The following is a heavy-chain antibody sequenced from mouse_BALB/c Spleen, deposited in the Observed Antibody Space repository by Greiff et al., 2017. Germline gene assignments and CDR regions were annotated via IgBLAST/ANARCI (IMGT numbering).Heavy chain of an antibody. CDR1: GYTFISYW. V-gene: IGHV1-69*02. CDR3: TNYRTDY. D-gene: IGHD2-14*01. J-gene: IGHJ2*01. Sequence: QVQLQQPGAELVRPGASVKLSCKASGYTFISYWINWVKQRPGQGLEWIGNIYPSDSYTNYNQKFKDKATLTVDKSSSTAYMQLSSPTSEDSAVYYCTNYRTDYWGQGTTLTVSS. CDR2: IYPSDSYT.